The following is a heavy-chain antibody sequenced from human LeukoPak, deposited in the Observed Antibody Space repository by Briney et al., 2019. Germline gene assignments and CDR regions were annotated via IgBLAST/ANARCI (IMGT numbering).Heavy chain of an antibody. CDR1: GYTLTEFS. CDR3: ATDLFGPTDYDILTGYQDGAFDI. CDR2: FDPEDGET. Sequence: GASVKVSCKVSGYTLTEFSMHWVRQAPGEGLEWMGGFDPEDGETIYAQKFQGRVTMTEDTSTDTAYMELSSLRSEDTAVYYCATDLFGPTDYDILTGYQDGAFDIWGQGTMVTVSS. J-gene: IGHJ3*02. V-gene: IGHV1-24*01. D-gene: IGHD3-9*01.